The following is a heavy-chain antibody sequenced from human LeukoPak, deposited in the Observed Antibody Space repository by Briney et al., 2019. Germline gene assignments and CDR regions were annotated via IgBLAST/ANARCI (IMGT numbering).Heavy chain of an antibody. Sequence: SQTLSLTCAISGDSVSSNSAAWNWIRQSPWRGHEWLGRTYYRSKWYNDYAVSVKSRITINPDTSENHFSLQLNSVTPEDTAVYYCARGYGYYFDYWGQGTLVTVSS. J-gene: IGHJ4*02. V-gene: IGHV6-1*01. CDR2: TYYRSKWYN. CDR3: ARGYGYYFDY. CDR1: GDSVSSNSAA. D-gene: IGHD5-18*01.